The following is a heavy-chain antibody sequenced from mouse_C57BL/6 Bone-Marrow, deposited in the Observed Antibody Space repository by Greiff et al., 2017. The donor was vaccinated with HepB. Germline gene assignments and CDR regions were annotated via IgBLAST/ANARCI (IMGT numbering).Heavy chain of an antibody. CDR2: IYYSGTI. CDR3: ARDPTGGYWYFDV. D-gene: IGHD4-1*02. J-gene: IGHJ1*03. Sequence: EVKVEESGPGLVKPSQTVFLTCTVTGISITTGNYRWSWIRQFPGNKLEWIGYIYYSGTITYNPSLTSRTTITRDTPKNQFFLEMNSLTAEDTATYYCARDPTGGYWYFDVWGTGTTVTVSS. CDR1: GISITTGNYR. V-gene: IGHV3-5*01.